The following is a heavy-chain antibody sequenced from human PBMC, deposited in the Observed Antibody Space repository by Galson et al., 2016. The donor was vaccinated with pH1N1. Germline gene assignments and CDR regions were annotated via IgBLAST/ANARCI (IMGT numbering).Heavy chain of an antibody. CDR2: IYSGGST. V-gene: IGHV3-53*01. Sequence: SLRLSCAASGFTVSSNYMSWVRQAPGKGLEWVSVIYSGGSTYYVDSVKGRFTISRDNSKNTLYLQMNSLRAEDTAVYYCARFLYGDYVGYFDLWGRGTLVTVSS. D-gene: IGHD4-17*01. CDR3: ARFLYGDYVGYFDL. J-gene: IGHJ2*01. CDR1: GFTVSSNY.